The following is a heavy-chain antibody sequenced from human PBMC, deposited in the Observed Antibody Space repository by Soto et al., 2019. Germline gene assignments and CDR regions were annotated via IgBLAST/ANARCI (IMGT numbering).Heavy chain of an antibody. D-gene: IGHD6-19*01. CDR1: VFTLSSYA. CDR2: ISGSGGNT. V-gene: IGHV3-23*01. CDR3: AKDHLLTDSSGWYFDY. Sequence: GGSLRLSCAASVFTLSSYAMSWVRQAPGKGLEWVSTISGSGGNTYYADSVKGRFTISRDNSKNTLYLQMNSLRAEDTAVYYCAKDHLLTDSSGWYFDYWGQGTLVTVSS. J-gene: IGHJ4*02.